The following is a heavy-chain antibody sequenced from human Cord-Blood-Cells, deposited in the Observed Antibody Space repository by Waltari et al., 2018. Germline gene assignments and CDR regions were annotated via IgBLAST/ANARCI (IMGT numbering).Heavy chain of an antibody. V-gene: IGHV1-2*04. Sequence: QVQLVQSGAEVKKPGASVKVSCKASGYTFTGYYMHWVRQAPGQGRGWMGWINTNRGGTNYAQKCQGWVTMTRDTSISTAYMELSRLRSDDTAVYYCARGGRLVRDWSEAFDIWGQGTMVTVSS. J-gene: IGHJ3*02. CDR2: INTNRGGT. D-gene: IGHD3-16*01. CDR3: ARGGRLVRDWSEAFDI. CDR1: GYTFTGYY.